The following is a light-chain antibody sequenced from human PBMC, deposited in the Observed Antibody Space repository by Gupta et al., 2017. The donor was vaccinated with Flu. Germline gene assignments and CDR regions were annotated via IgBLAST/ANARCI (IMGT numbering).Light chain of an antibody. Sequence: FMLTQPHSVSESPGKKVIISCTRSSGSIASNFVQWYQQRPGSYPSIGIEEDKQKPPGVADRFSGFIDSGYKSAYLIISGLKTEDEADYFCHYYGSSFQVFGGGTKLTVL. CDR1: SGSIASNF. CDR2: EDK. V-gene: IGLV6-57*01. J-gene: IGLJ3*02. CDR3: HYYGSSFQV.